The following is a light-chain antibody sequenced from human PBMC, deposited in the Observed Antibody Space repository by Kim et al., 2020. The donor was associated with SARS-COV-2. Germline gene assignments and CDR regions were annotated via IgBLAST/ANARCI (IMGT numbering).Light chain of an antibody. CDR1: QSISSY. J-gene: IGKJ2*01. CDR3: QQSYSTPQT. V-gene: IGKV1-39*01. Sequence: DIQMTQSPSSLSASVGDRVTITCRASQSISSYLNWYQQKPGKAPKLLIYAASSLQSGVPSRFSGSGSGTDFTLTISSLQPEDFATYYGQQSYSTPQTFGQGTKLE. CDR2: AAS.